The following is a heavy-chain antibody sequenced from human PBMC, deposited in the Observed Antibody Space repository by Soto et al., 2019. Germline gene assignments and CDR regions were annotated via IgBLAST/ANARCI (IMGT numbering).Heavy chain of an antibody. J-gene: IGHJ6*02. D-gene: IGHD2-21*02. Sequence: ASVKVSCKASGYTFTSYSMHWVRQAPGQGLEWMGIINPSFGSTSYAQKFQGRVTMTTDTSTSTAYMELSSLRSEDTAVYYCARALGYCGGDCPGYGMDVWGQGTTVTVSS. V-gene: IGHV1-46*01. CDR1: GYTFTSYS. CDR3: ARALGYCGGDCPGYGMDV. CDR2: INPSFGST.